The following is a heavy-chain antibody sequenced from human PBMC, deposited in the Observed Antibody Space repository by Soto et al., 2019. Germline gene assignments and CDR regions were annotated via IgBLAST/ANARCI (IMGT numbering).Heavy chain of an antibody. D-gene: IGHD1-26*01. J-gene: IGHJ6*02. CDR2: IYYSGST. Sequence: QVQLQESGPGLVKPSETLSLTCTVSGGSVSSGSYYWSWIRQPPGKGLEWIGYIYYSGSTNYNPSLKSRVTIAVDTSKNQFSLKLSSVTAADTAVYYWARDGGGSYYSGMDVWGQGTTVTVSS. V-gene: IGHV4-61*01. CDR3: ARDGGGSYYSGMDV. CDR1: GGSVSSGSYY.